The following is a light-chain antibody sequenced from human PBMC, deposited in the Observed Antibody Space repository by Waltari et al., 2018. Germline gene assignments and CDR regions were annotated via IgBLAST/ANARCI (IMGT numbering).Light chain of an antibody. CDR1: SRDVGGYDY. CDR3: SSYAGSNLWV. J-gene: IGLJ3*02. V-gene: IGLV2-8*01. Sequence: QSALTQPPSASGSPGQSVTISCTGTSRDVGGYDYVSWYQQPPDKAPKLMIYEVTKRPSVVPDRFSGSKSGNTASLTVSGLQAEDEADYYCSSYAGSNLWVFGGGTKLTVL. CDR2: EVT.